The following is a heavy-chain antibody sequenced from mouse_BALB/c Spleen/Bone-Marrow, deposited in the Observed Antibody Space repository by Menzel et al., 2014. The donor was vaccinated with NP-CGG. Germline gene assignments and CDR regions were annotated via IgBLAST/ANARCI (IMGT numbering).Heavy chain of an antibody. J-gene: IGHJ2*01. V-gene: IGHV3-1*02. CDR1: GYSITSGYS. CDR3: ARHDGYFDY. CDR2: IYYSGGS. D-gene: IGHD2-3*01. Sequence: EVHLVESGPDLVKPSQSLSLTCTVTGYSITSGYSWHWIRQFPGNQLEWMGFIYYSGGSNYNPSLKSRVSISRDTSKNQFFLQLNSVTSEDAATYYCARHDGYFDYWGQGTTLTVSS.